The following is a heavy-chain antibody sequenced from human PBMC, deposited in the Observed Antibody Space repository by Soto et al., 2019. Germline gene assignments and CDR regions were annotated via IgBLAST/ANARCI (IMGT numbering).Heavy chain of an antibody. J-gene: IGHJ6*02. CDR2: IWYDGSNK. CDR1: GFTFSSYG. D-gene: IGHD2-2*01. Sequence: GGSLRLSCAASGFTFSSYGMHWVRQAPGKGLEWVAVIWYDGSNKYYADSVKGRFTISRDNSKNTPYLQMNSLRAEDTAVYYCARPRSTSQLWTGGMDVWGQGTTVTVSS. CDR3: ARPRSTSQLWTGGMDV. V-gene: IGHV3-33*01.